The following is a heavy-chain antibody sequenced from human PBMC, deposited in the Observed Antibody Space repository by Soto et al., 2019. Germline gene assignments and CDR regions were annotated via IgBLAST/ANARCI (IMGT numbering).Heavy chain of an antibody. D-gene: IGHD6-19*01. CDR1: GFTFSSYA. Sequence: GGSLRLSCAASGFTFSSYAMSWVRQAPGKGLEWVSAISGSGGSTYYADSVKGRFTISRDNAKNSLYLQMNSLRAEDTAVYYCARVRGNSSGWWQYYYYYYMDVWGKGTTVTVSS. J-gene: IGHJ6*03. V-gene: IGHV3-23*01. CDR3: ARVRGNSSGWWQYYYYYYMDV. CDR2: ISGSGGST.